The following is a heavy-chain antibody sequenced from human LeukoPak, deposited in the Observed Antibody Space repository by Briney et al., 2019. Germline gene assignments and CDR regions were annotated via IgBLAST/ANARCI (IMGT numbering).Heavy chain of an antibody. D-gene: IGHD3-3*01. Sequence: ASVKVSCKASGYTFTSYDINWVRQATGQGLEWMGWMNPNSGNTGYAQKFQGRVTMTRDTSTNTVYMELTSLTSDDTAVYFCARDEIFGVGTHFDYWGQGTLVIVSS. CDR1: GYTFTSYD. V-gene: IGHV1-8*01. CDR3: ARDEIFGVGTHFDY. CDR2: MNPNSGNT. J-gene: IGHJ4*02.